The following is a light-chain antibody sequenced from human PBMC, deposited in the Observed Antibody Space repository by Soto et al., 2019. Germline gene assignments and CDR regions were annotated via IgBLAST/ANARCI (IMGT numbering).Light chain of an antibody. J-gene: IGLJ3*02. CDR2: EVS. CDR3: SSYTSSSTWV. CDR1: SSDVGGYNY. V-gene: IGLV2-14*01. Sequence: QSALTQPASVSGSPGQSITISCTGTSSDVGGYNYVSWYQQHPGKAPKLMIYEVSNRPSGVSNRFSGSKSGNTVSLTISGFQAEDEADYYCSSYTSSSTWVFGGGTKLTVL.